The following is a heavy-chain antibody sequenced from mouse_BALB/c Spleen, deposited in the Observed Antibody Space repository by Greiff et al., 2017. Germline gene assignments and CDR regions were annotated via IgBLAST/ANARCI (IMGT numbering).Heavy chain of an antibody. CDR2: ISDGGSYT. V-gene: IGHV5-4*02. CDR1: GFTFSDYY. Sequence: EVMLVESGGGLVKPGGSLKLSCAASGFTFSDYYMYWVRQTPEKRLEWVATISDGGSYTYYPDSVKGRFTISRDNAKNNLYLQMSSLKSEDTAMYYCARAVTGPWYFDVWGAGTTVTVSS. J-gene: IGHJ1*01. CDR3: ARAVTGPWYFDV. D-gene: IGHD2-1*01.